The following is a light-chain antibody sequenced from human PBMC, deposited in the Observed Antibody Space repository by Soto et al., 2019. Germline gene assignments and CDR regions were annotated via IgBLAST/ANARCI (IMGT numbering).Light chain of an antibody. CDR1: QSIGSW. J-gene: IGKJ1*01. Sequence: QMTQSPSTLSASVGDRVSITCRASQSIGSWLAWYQQKPGKAPNLLIYKASTLESGVPSRFSGSGSGTDFTLTISSLQPDDFATYYCQQYNTYSRTFGQGTKVDIK. V-gene: IGKV1-5*03. CDR3: QQYNTYSRT. CDR2: KAS.